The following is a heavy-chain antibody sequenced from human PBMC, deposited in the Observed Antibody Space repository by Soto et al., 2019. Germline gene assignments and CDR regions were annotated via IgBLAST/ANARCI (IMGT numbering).Heavy chain of an antibody. D-gene: IGHD6-19*01. V-gene: IGHV6-1*01. Sequence: SQTLSPTCAISGDSGSSNTAAWHWIRSSPSRGLEWLGRTYYRSNWRHDYAVSVKSRITVTPDTSKNHFSLQLNSVTPDDTAVYYCARGVAGSGFDLWGQGTLVTVSS. CDR2: TYYRSNWRH. J-gene: IGHJ4*02. CDR1: GDSGSSNTAA. CDR3: ARGVAGSGFDL.